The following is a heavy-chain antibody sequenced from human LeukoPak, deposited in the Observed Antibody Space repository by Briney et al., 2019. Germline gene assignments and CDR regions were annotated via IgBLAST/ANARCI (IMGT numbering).Heavy chain of an antibody. D-gene: IGHD2-2*01. V-gene: IGHV1-8*01. J-gene: IGHJ5*02. CDR1: GYTFTNYD. Sequence: ASVKVSCKASGYTFTNYDIIWVRQGTGQGLEWMGWMNPNSGNTGYAQKFQGRVTITRNTSISTAYMELSSLRSEDTAVYYCARGLDGGCSSTSCYALTVWFDPWGQGTLVTVSS. CDR3: ARGLDGGCSSTSCYALTVWFDP. CDR2: MNPNSGNT.